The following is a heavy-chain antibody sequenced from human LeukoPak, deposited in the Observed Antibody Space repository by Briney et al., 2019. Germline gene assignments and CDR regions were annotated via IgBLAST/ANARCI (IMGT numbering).Heavy chain of an antibody. Sequence: TSETLSLTCAVYGGSFSGYYWSWIRQPPEKGLEWIGEINHSGSTNYNPSLKSRVTISVDTSKNQFSLRLSSVTAADTALYFCVREGPIRFLEQIDYWGQGTLVTVSS. CDR1: GGSFSGYY. CDR3: VREGPIRFLEQIDY. V-gene: IGHV4-34*01. CDR2: INHSGST. D-gene: IGHD3-3*01. J-gene: IGHJ4*02.